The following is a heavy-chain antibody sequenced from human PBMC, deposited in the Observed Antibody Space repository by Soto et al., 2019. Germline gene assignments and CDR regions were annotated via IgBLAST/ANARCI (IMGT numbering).Heavy chain of an antibody. Sequence: QVQLQESGPGLVKPSGTLSLTCTVSGDSISDSNWWTWVRQPPGKGLEWIGEVYHSGRANYNPSLRSRVTMSADTLKNLFTLRLSSVTAADTAVYYCAKTIGSGSYMPFWGQGTLVAVSP. CDR2: VYHSGRA. CDR3: AKTIGSGSYMPF. D-gene: IGHD3-10*01. V-gene: IGHV4-4*02. J-gene: IGHJ4*02. CDR1: GDSISDSNW.